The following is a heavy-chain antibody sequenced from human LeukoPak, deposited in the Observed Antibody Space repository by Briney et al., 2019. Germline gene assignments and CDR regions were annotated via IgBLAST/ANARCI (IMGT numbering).Heavy chain of an antibody. CDR1: GGSISAYD. CDR2: ISASGST. D-gene: IGHD6-13*01. CDR3: ARAMAAAYDHNWFDP. V-gene: IGHV4-4*07. Sequence: SETLSLTCTVSGGSISAYDWSWIRQTAGKGLEWIGRISASGSTRYNPSLKSRVTMSVDTSKNQFSLKVSSVTAADTAVYFCARAMAAAYDHNWFDPWGPGTLVTVSS. J-gene: IGHJ5*02.